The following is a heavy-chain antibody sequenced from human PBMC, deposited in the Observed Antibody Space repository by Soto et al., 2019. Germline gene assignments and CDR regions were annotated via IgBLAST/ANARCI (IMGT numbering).Heavy chain of an antibody. CDR3: ARVAVNLVADAFDI. D-gene: IGHD2-15*01. J-gene: IGHJ3*02. Sequence: EVQLVESGGGLVQPGGSPRLSCAASGFTFSSYWMHWVRQAPGKGLVWVSRINSDGSSTSYADSVKGRFTISRDNAKNTLYLQMNSLRAEDTAVYYCARVAVNLVADAFDIWSQGTMVTVSS. CDR1: GFTFSSYW. CDR2: INSDGSST. V-gene: IGHV3-74*01.